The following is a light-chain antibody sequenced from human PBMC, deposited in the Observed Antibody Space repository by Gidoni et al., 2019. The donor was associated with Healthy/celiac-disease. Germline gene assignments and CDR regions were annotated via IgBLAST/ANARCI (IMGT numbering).Light chain of an antibody. J-gene: IGKJ2*01. CDR2: DAS. Sequence: DIQMTQSPSSLSASVGDRVTITCQASQDISNYLNWYQQKPGQAPKLLIYDASNLETGVPSRFSGSGSGTDFTFTISSLQPEDIATYYCQQYDNRPPYTFGQGTKLESK. V-gene: IGKV1-33*01. CDR3: QQYDNRPPYT. CDR1: QDISNY.